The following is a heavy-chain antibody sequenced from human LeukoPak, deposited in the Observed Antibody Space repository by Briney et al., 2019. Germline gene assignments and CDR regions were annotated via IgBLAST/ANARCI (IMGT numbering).Heavy chain of an antibody. D-gene: IGHD6-6*01. V-gene: IGHV3-74*01. CDR1: GFIFNDFW. J-gene: IGHJ4*02. Sequence: GGSLRLSCAASGFIFNDFWITWFRQAPGTGLVWVSRMNSDGSDISYADFVKGRFIISRDNAKNTLYLQMNSLRVEDTAVYYCARDTIAALDWGQGTLVTVSS. CDR2: MNSDGSDI. CDR3: ARDTIAALD.